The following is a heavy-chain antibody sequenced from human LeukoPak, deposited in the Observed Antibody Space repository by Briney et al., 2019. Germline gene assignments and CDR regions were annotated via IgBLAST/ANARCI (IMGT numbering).Heavy chain of an antibody. CDR2: ISYDGSNK. V-gene: IGHV3-30*18. CDR3: AKAFCYYDSSGYSSPPDY. Sequence: GGSLRLSCAASGFTFSSYGMHWVCQAPGKGLEWVAVISYDGSNKYYADSVKGRFTISRDNSKNTLYLQMNSLRAEDTAVYYCAKAFCYYDSSGYSSPPDYWGQGTLVTVSS. J-gene: IGHJ4*02. CDR1: GFTFSSYG. D-gene: IGHD3-22*01.